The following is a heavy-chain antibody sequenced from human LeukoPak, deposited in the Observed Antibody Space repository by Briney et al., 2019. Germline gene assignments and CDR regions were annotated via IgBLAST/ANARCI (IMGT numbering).Heavy chain of an antibody. Sequence: ASVKVSCKVSGYTLTEISMHWVRQAPGKGLEWMGGFDPEGGETIYAQKFQGRVTMTEDTSTDTAYMELSSLRSEDTAVYYCATALGGYDGWFDPWGQGTLVTVSS. CDR1: GYTLTEIS. CDR3: ATALGGYDGWFDP. V-gene: IGHV1-24*01. CDR2: FDPEGGET. D-gene: IGHD5-12*01. J-gene: IGHJ5*02.